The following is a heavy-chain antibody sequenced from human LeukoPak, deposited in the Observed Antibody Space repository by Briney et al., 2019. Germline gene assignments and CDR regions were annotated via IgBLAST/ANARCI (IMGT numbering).Heavy chain of an antibody. J-gene: IGHJ4*02. CDR1: GFTVSNNF. Sequence: GGSLRLSCAASGFTVSNNFMNWVRQAPGKGLEWVSVIFDVGNTYYADSVKDRFTISRDNSKNTLYLQMNSLRVEDTAVYYCTRDAPAGGKLVSWGQGTLVTVSS. D-gene: IGHD4-23*01. V-gene: IGHV3-66*01. CDR3: TRDAPAGGKLVS. CDR2: IFDVGNT.